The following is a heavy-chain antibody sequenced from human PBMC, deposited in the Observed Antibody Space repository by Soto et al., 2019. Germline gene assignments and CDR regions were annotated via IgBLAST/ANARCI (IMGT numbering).Heavy chain of an antibody. CDR3: ARGQDGSCSGGSCYSGVYYYGMDV. D-gene: IGHD2-15*01. Sequence: QVQLVQSGAEVKKPGASVKVSCKASGYTFTSYDINWVRQATGQGLEWMGWMNPNSGNTGYAQKFQGRVTMTRNTSISTAYMELSSLRSEDTAVYYCARGQDGSCSGGSCYSGVYYYGMDVWGQGTTVTVSS. CDR2: MNPNSGNT. V-gene: IGHV1-8*01. J-gene: IGHJ6*02. CDR1: GYTFTSYD.